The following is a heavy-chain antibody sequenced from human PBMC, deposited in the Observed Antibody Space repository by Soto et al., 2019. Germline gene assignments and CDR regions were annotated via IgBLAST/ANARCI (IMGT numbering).Heavy chain of an antibody. Sequence: GGSLRLSCAASGFTFSSYAMHWVRQAPGKGLEWVAVISYDGSNKYYADSVKGRFTISRDNSKNTLYLQMNSLRAEDTAVYYCARGMDTAMGVTQEKTYYYYYYGMDVWGQGTTVTVSS. CDR1: GFTFSSYA. CDR2: ISYDGSNK. CDR3: ARGMDTAMGVTQEKTYYYYYYGMDV. J-gene: IGHJ6*02. V-gene: IGHV3-30-3*01. D-gene: IGHD5-18*01.